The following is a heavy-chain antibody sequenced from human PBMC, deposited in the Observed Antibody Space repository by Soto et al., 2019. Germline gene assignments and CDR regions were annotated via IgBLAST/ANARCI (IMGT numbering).Heavy chain of an antibody. V-gene: IGHV3-21*01. CDR1: GFTFSSYS. CDR3: ARDSYCSRTSCYAAAFDI. CDR2: ISSSSSYI. J-gene: IGHJ3*02. Sequence: EVQLVESGGGLVKPGGSLRLSCAASGFTFSSYSMNWVRQAPGKGLEWVSSISSSSSYIYYAYSLKGRFTISRDNAKNSLYLQMNSLRAEDTAVYYCARDSYCSRTSCYAAAFDIWGQGTMVTVSS. D-gene: IGHD2-2*01.